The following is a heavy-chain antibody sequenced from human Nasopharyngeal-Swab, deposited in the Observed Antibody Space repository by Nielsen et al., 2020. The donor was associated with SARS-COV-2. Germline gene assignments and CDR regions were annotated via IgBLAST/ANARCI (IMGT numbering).Heavy chain of an antibody. D-gene: IGHD3-22*01. J-gene: IGHJ4*02. CDR1: GGSFSGYY. Sequence: QTPSLTRAVYGGSFSGYYWSWIRQPPGKGLEWIGEINHSGSTNYNPSLKSRVTISVDTSKNQFSLKLSSVTAADTAVYYCARGGLDYDSSVAQIDYWGQGTLVTVSS. V-gene: IGHV4-34*01. CDR3: ARGGLDYDSSVAQIDY. CDR2: INHSGST.